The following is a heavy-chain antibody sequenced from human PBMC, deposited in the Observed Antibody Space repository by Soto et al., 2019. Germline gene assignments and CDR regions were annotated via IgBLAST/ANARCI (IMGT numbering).Heavy chain of an antibody. D-gene: IGHD5-12*01. V-gene: IGHV4-59*02. J-gene: IGHJ4*02. CDR3: ARGGDGYFPLDY. CDR2: IYYSGST. CDR1: GDSVTSNY. Sequence: ETLSLTCTIFGDSVTSNYWSWIRQPPGKGLEWIGYIYYSGSTDYNPSLKSRVTISIDTSKTQFSLRLTSVTAADTAIYYCARGGDGYFPLDYWGQGTLVTVSS.